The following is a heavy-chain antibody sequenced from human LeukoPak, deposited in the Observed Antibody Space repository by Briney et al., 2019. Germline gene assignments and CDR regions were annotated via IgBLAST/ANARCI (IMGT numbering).Heavy chain of an antibody. CDR1: GFTVSSNY. J-gene: IGHJ4*02. CDR2: VYSGGST. V-gene: IGHV3-53*01. CDR3: ARVVIVGATFYFDY. Sequence: GGSLRLSCAASGFTVSSNYMSWVRQAPGKGLEWVSVVYSGGSTYYADSVKGRFTISRDNSKNTLYLQMNSLRAEDTAVYYCARVVIVGATFYFDYWGQGTLVTVSS. D-gene: IGHD1-26*01.